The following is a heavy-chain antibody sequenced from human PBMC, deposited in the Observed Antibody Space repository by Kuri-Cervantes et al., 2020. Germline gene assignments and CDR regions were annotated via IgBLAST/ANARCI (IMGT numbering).Heavy chain of an antibody. Sequence: ASVKVSCKASGYTFTSYGISWVRQAPGQGLEWMGWISAYNGNTNYAQKLQGRVTMTTDTSTSTAYMELRSLRSDDTAVYYFASELGADIRVAGAFDIWGQGTMVTVSS. CDR2: ISAYNGNT. V-gene: IGHV1-18*01. J-gene: IGHJ3*02. CDR3: ASELGADIRVAGAFDI. CDR1: GYTFTSYG. D-gene: IGHD6-19*01.